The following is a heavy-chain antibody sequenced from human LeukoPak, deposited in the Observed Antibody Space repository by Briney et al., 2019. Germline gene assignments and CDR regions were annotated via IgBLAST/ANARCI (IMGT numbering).Heavy chain of an antibody. CDR2: IYTSGST. D-gene: IGHD3-3*01. CDR1: GGSISSYY. Sequence: SETLSLTCTVSGGSISSYYWSWIWQPAGKGLEWIGRIYTSGSTNYNPSLKSRVTMSVDTSKNQFSLKLSSVTAADTAVYYCARDMGLFGVGYYYYYMDVWGKGTTVIVSS. V-gene: IGHV4-4*07. CDR3: ARDMGLFGVGYYYYYMDV. J-gene: IGHJ6*03.